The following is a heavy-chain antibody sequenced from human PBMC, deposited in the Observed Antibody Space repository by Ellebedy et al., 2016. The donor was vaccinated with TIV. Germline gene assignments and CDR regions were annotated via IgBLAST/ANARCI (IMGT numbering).Heavy chain of an antibody. CDR3: ARDEGGSGSLSY. CDR2: IYYSWST. D-gene: IGHD3-10*01. Sequence: MPSETLSLTCTVPGGSIRSGAFYRTWLRQQPGKGMEWIGNIYYSWSTYYRPSLKTRVTISLDTSNNQFSLRLNSVPAADTAVYYCARDEGGSGSLSYWGQGSLDTVSS. V-gene: IGHV4-31*03. CDR1: GGSIRSGAFY. J-gene: IGHJ4*02.